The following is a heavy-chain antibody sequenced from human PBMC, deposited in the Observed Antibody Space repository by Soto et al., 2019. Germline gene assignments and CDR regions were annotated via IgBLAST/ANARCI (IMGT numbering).Heavy chain of an antibody. Sequence: ASVKVSCKASGYTFTSYGISWVRQAPGQGLEWMGWISAYNGNTNYAQKLQGRVTMTTDTSASTAYMELRSLRSDGTAVYYCTTSPHRDSERVFVWGQGTTVTVSS. CDR1: GYTFTSYG. V-gene: IGHV1-18*04. CDR2: ISAYNGNT. J-gene: IGHJ6*02. CDR3: TTSPHRDSERVFV. D-gene: IGHD1-26*01.